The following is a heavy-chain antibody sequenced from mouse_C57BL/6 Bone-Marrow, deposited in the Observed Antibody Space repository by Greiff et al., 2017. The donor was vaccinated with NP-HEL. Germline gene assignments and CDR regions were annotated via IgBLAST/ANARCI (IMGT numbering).Heavy chain of an antibody. CDR2: IYPGNSDT. V-gene: IGHV1-5*01. CDR3: TYGNYYYAMDY. D-gene: IGHD2-1*01. CDR1: GYTFTSYW. Sequence: EVHLVESGTVLARPGASVKMSCKTSGYTFTSYWMHWVKQRPGQGLEWIGAIYPGNSDTSYNQKFKGKAKLTAVISASTAYMELSSLTNEDSAVYYCTYGNYYYAMDYWGQGTSVTVSS. J-gene: IGHJ4*01.